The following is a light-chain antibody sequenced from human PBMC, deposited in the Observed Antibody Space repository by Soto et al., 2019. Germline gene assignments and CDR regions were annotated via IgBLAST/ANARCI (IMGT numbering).Light chain of an antibody. J-gene: IGLJ1*01. CDR1: SCNIGGNA. Sequence: QSVLTQPPSGSAAPAQEVPISCSGSSCNIGGNAVSWYKPLPGTAPTLLIYDDNKRTPGIPDRFSGSKSGTSATLGITGFQTGDAADYYCGSWDSSLSAYVFGTGTKVTVL. V-gene: IGLV1-51*01. CDR2: DDN. CDR3: GSWDSSLSAYV.